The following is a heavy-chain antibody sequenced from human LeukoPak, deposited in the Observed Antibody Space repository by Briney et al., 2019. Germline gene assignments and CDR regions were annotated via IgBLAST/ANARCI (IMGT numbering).Heavy chain of an antibody. CDR2: INKDGGEK. CDR3: AKEGRSLQTY. CDR1: GLTVTNAW. V-gene: IGHV3-7*03. J-gene: IGHJ4*02. D-gene: IGHD5-24*01. Sequence: GGSLRLSCSASGLTVTNAWMNWVRQAPGKGLEWVANINKDGGEKYYVDSVKGRFTISRDNAKNSLYLQMNSLRVEDTAVYYCAKEGRSLQTYWGQGTLVTVSS.